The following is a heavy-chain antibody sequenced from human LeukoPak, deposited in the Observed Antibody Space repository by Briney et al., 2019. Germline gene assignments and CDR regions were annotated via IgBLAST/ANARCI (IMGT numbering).Heavy chain of an antibody. Sequence: ASVNVSCKASGYTFSDYYMHWVRQAPGQGLEWMGWINPKTGGTNYAQKFQGRVTMTRDTSIRTAYMELSRLRSDDTAVYYCARGSTGLRGRTDCWGQGTLVTVSS. D-gene: IGHD4-17*01. CDR3: ARGSTGLRGRTDC. CDR2: INPKTGGT. CDR1: GYTFSDYY. J-gene: IGHJ4*02. V-gene: IGHV1-2*02.